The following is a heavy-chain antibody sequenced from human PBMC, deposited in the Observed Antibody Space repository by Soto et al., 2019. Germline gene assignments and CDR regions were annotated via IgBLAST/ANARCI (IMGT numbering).Heavy chain of an antibody. Sequence: EVQLVESGGGLVQPGRSLILSCAASGFTFDDYAMHWVRQAPGKGLEWVSGISWNSGSVGYADSVMGRFTISRDNGKNSLYLQMKRLSAEDTALYYCAKDKLVGGFGVVTNFNYMDVWGKGTTVTVSS. D-gene: IGHD3-3*01. V-gene: IGHV3-9*01. CDR1: GFTFDDYA. CDR2: ISWNSGSV. J-gene: IGHJ6*03. CDR3: AKDKLVGGFGVVTNFNYMDV.